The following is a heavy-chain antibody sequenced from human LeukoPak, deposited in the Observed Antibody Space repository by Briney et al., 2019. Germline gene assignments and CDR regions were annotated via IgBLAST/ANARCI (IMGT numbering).Heavy chain of an antibody. J-gene: IGHJ4*02. Sequence: SETLSLTCTVSGGSISGGSNYWTWIRQPAGKGLEWIGRIYTSGYTNYNPSLKSRVTISVDTSKTHFSLKLNSVTAADTAVYYCARDGPQGVGWLDYWGQGTLITVSS. V-gene: IGHV4-61*02. CDR1: GGSISGGSNY. CDR3: ARDGPQGVGWLDY. D-gene: IGHD6-19*01. CDR2: IYTSGYT.